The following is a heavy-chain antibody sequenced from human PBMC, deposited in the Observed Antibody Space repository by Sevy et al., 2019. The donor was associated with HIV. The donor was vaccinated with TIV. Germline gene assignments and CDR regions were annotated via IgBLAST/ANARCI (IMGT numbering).Heavy chain of an antibody. V-gene: IGHV3-7*01. D-gene: IGHD3-22*01. J-gene: IGHJ4*02. CDR2: IKQDGSEK. Sequence: GGSLRLSCAASGFTFSNYWMSWVRQAPGKGLEWVANIKQDGSEKYYVYSLKGRFTSSRGNAKNSLYLQMNSLRAEDTAVYYCARPYRTDPFYYSGSGGYYYPSYFDYWGQGPLVTVSS. CDR3: ARPYRTDPFYYSGSGGYYYPSYFDY. CDR1: GFTFSNYW.